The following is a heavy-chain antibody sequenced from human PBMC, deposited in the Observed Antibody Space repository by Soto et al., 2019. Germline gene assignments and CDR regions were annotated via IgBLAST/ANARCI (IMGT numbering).Heavy chain of an antibody. D-gene: IGHD1-26*01. CDR2: IIPIFGTA. CDR3: ASDLKELHAGRGDWSDH. Sequence: QVQLVQSGAEVKKPGSSVKVSCKASGGTFSSYAISWVRQAPGQGLEWMGGIIPIFGTANYAQKFQGRVTMTEDDPPSPAYMEVSSLRAEDTAVYFCASDLKELHAGRGDWSDHWGQGTLVTVSS. CDR1: GGTFSSYA. J-gene: IGHJ5*02. V-gene: IGHV1-69*12.